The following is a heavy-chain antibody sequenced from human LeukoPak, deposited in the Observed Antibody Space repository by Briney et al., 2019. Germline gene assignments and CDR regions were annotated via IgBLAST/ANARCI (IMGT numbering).Heavy chain of an antibody. V-gene: IGHV4-61*01. J-gene: IGHJ4*02. Sequence: SETLSLTCTVSGASVSSVFYYWSWVRQPPGRGLEWIGYIYYSGSTNYNPSLKSRVTILVDTSKNQFSLRLSSVTAADTAVYYCARNYYDSTGYLPGLFDYWGQGNLVTVSS. D-gene: IGHD3-22*01. CDR1: GASVSSVFYY. CDR2: IYYSGST. CDR3: ARNYYDSTGYLPGLFDY.